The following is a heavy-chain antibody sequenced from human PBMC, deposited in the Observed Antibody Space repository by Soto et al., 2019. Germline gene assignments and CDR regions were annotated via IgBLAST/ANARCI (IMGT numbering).Heavy chain of an antibody. CDR3: AREVVTETTLGYFDF. CDR2: IIPFFGTL. CDR1: GGTFTNDA. V-gene: IGHV1-69*01. J-gene: IGHJ4*02. D-gene: IGHD2-21*02. Sequence: QVHLVQSGAEVKKSGSSVRVSCTASGGTFTNDAISWVRQAPGQGLEWLGRIIPFFGTLEYSQSFQGRLTITADESTGTAYMDLRSLRSDDTAVYYCAREVVTETTLGYFDFWGQGTLVTVSS.